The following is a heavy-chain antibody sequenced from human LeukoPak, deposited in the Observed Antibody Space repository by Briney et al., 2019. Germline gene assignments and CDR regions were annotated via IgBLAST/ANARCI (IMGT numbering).Heavy chain of an antibody. D-gene: IGHD3-22*01. V-gene: IGHV1-18*01. CDR2: ISAYNGNT. CDR3: ARTYYYDSSGYYEYYYCGMDV. CDR1: GYTFTSYG. Sequence: ASVKVSCKASGYTFTSYGISWVRQAPGQGLEWMGWISAYNGNTNYAQKLQGRVTITADESTSTAYMELSSLRSEDTAVYYCARTYYYDSSGYYEYYYCGMDVWGQGTTVTVSS. J-gene: IGHJ6*02.